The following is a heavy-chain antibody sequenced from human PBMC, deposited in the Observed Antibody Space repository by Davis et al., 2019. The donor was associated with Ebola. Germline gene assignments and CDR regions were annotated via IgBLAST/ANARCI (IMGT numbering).Heavy chain of an antibody. J-gene: IGHJ4*02. CDR2: ISGSGGTT. V-gene: IGHV3-23*01. Sequence: GGSLRLSCAGSGITFSSYAMSWVRQVPGKGLEWVSAISGSGGTTYYADSVKGRFTISRDNSKNTLYLQMNSLRAEDTAVYYCARGTILRNWGQGTLVTVSS. CDR1: GITFSSYA. CDR3: ARGTILRN. D-gene: IGHD1-1*01.